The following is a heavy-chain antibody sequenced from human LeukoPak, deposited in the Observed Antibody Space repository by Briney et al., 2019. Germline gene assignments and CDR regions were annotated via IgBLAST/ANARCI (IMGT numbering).Heavy chain of an antibody. V-gene: IGHV3-15*01. CDR1: GFTFSNAW. J-gene: IGHJ6*03. CDR2: IKSKTDGGTT. CDR3: TTEFCSSTSCYRYYYYYMDV. Sequence: GGSLRLSCAASGFTFSNAWMSWVRQAPGKGLEWVGRIKSKTDGGTTDYAAPVKGRFTISRDDSKNTLYLQMNSLKTEDTAVYYCTTEFCSSTSCYRYYYYYMDVWGKGTTVTVSS. D-gene: IGHD2-2*01.